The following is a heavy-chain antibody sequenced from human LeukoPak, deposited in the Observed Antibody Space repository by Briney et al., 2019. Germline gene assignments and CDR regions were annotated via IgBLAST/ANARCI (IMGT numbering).Heavy chain of an antibody. CDR1: GYTFTSYY. J-gene: IGHJ5*02. CDR2: INPSSGST. D-gene: IGHD3-10*01. CDR3: ARGGGGP. V-gene: IGHV1-46*01. Sequence: ASVKVSCTASGYTFTSYYMHWVRQAPGQGLEWMGLINPSSGSTRYAQKFQGRVTMTRDMSTSTVYMEVSSLTSEDTAVYYCARGGGGPWGQGTLVTVSS.